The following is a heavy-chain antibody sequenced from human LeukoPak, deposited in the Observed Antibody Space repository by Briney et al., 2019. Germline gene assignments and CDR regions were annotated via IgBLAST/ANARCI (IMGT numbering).Heavy chain of an antibody. CDR1: GYTFTSYD. D-gene: IGHD1-26*01. J-gene: IGHJ6*03. V-gene: IGHV1-8*01. CDR2: MNPNSGNT. Sequence: ASVKVSCKASGYTFTSYDINWVRQATGQGLEWMGWMNPNSGNTGYAQKFQGRVTMTRNTSISTAYMELSSLRSEDTAVYYCARGRRPRENYYYYMDVWGKGTTVTVSS. CDR3: ARGRRPRENYYYYMDV.